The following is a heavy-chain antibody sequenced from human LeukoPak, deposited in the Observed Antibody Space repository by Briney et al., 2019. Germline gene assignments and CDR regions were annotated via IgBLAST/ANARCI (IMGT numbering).Heavy chain of an antibody. CDR3: AKSRTPDY. D-gene: IGHD1-14*01. Sequence: PGGSLRLSCAASGFTFSSYAMSWVRQAPGKGLEWVSSISSSSSYIYYADSVKGRFTISRDNAKNSLYLQMNSLRAEDTAVYYCAKSRTPDYWGQGTLVTVSS. CDR1: GFTFSSYA. J-gene: IGHJ4*02. CDR2: ISSSSSYI. V-gene: IGHV3-21*01.